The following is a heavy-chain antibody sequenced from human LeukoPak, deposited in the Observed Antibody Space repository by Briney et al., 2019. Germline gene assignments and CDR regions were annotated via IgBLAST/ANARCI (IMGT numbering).Heavy chain of an antibody. CDR2: IYHSGST. J-gene: IGHJ4*02. CDR1: GYSISSGYY. V-gene: IGHV4-38-2*01. Sequence: PSETLSLTCAVSGYSISSGYYWGWIRQPPGKGLEWIGSIYHSGSTYYNPSLKSRVTISVDTSKNQFSLKLSSVTAADTAVYYCARQCGGHTAEYYFDYWGQGTLVTVSS. D-gene: IGHD2-21*01. CDR3: ARQCGGHTAEYYFDY.